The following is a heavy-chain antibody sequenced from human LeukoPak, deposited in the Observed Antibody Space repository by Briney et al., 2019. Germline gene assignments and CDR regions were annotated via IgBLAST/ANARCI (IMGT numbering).Heavy chain of an antibody. V-gene: IGHV1-2*02. D-gene: IGHD2-2*01. CDR3: ARVFCSGPACYSDVAFDY. CDR2: INPNSGVT. J-gene: IGHJ4*02. CDR1: GYTFTDYY. Sequence: EASVKVSCKASGYTFTDYYLHWVRQAPGQGLEWMGWINPNSGVTNYAQTFQGRVTMTMDTSISSAYMELTRLSSDDTAIYYCARVFCSGPACYSDVAFDYWGQGTLVTVSS.